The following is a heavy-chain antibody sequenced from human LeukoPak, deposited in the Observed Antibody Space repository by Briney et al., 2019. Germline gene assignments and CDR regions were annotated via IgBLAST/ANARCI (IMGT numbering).Heavy chain of an antibody. D-gene: IGHD2-15*01. CDR3: ARDGVHCSGGSCYSYYYYYMDV. J-gene: IGHJ6*03. Sequence: GGSLRLSCAASGFTFSSYAMHWVRQAPGKGLEHISAITSNGDSTYYVNSVKGRFTISRDNSKNTLYLEMGSLRAEDMAVYYCARDGVHCSGGSCYSYYYYYMDVWGKGTTVTVSS. CDR1: GFTFSSYA. CDR2: ITSNGDST. V-gene: IGHV3-64*01.